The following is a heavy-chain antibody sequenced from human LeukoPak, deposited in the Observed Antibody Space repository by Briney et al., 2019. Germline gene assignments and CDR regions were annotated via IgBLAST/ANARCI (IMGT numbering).Heavy chain of an antibody. CDR3: ARDGGYCSGGSCQPFDY. CDR2: IYYSGST. J-gene: IGHJ4*02. D-gene: IGHD2-15*01. Sequence: PSETLSLTCTVSGGSISSYYWSWIRHPPGKGLEWIGYIYYSGSTNYNPSLKSRVTISVDTSKNQFSLKLSSVTAADTAVYYCARDGGYCSGGSCQPFDYWGQGTLVTVSS. V-gene: IGHV4-59*01. CDR1: GGSISSYY.